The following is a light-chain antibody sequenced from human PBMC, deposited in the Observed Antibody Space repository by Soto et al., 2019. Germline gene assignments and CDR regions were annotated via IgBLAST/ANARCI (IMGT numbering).Light chain of an antibody. CDR3: QQSYTTPQT. Sequence: DIQMSQSPSSLSASVGDRVTITCRASQSITSYLNWYQHKPGKAPELLIYAASGLPSGVPSRFSGSGSGTEFTLTISSLQPEDFATYYCQQSYTTPQTFGQGTKV. CDR2: AAS. CDR1: QSITSY. V-gene: IGKV1-39*01. J-gene: IGKJ1*01.